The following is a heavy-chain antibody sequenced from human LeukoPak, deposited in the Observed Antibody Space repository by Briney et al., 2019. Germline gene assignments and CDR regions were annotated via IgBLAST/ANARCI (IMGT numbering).Heavy chain of an antibody. CDR3: ARLKVDANNYFDY. V-gene: IGHV4-30-4*01. CDR1: GGSISSGDYY. Sequence: SETLSLTCTVSGGSISSGDYYWSWIRQPPGKGLEWIGYIYYSGSSYFSPSLKSRVTMSVDTSRNQFSLKLSSVTAADTALYYCARLKVDANNYFDYWGQGTLVTVSS. D-gene: IGHD1-26*01. J-gene: IGHJ4*02. CDR2: IYYSGSS.